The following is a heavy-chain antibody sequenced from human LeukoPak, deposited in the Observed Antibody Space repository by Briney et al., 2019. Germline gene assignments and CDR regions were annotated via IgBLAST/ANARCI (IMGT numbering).Heavy chain of an antibody. Sequence: GESLKISCKASGYSFTGFWIGWARQMPGKGLEWMGIIYPYDSETRYSPSFQGQVTISADKSISTAYLQWSSLKASDTAMYYCARHIGYSAWNPDYWGQGTLVTASS. V-gene: IGHV5-51*01. D-gene: IGHD5-18*01. J-gene: IGHJ4*02. CDR1: GYSFTGFW. CDR2: IYPYDSET. CDR3: ARHIGYSAWNPDY.